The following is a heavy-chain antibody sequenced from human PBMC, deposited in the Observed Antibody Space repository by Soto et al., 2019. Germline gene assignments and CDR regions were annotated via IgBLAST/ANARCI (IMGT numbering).Heavy chain of an antibody. CDR3: TKEKSVINSGYDAFDI. Sequence: LRLSCAASGFTVNSYEMDWVRQAPGKGLEWVAYISISGGTIYYGDSVEGRFTISRDNADNSLYLQMNSLRAEDTAVYYCTKEKSVINSGYDAFDIWGRGTVVTVSS. CDR2: ISISGGTI. D-gene: IGHD5-12*01. J-gene: IGHJ3*02. CDR1: GFTVNSYE. V-gene: IGHV3-48*03.